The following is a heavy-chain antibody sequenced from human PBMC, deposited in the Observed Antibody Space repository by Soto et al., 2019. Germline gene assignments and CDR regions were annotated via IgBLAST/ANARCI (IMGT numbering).Heavy chain of an antibody. V-gene: IGHV4-59*01. Sequence: SETLSLTCTVSGGSISSYYWSWIRQPPGKGLEWIGYIYYSGSTNYNPSLKSRVTISVDTSKNQFSLKLSSVTAADTDVYYCASSECHDSSGCNNWLDPWGKGTLVTVS. CDR2: IYYSGST. D-gene: IGHD3-22*01. J-gene: IGHJ5*02. CDR3: ASSECHDSSGCNNWLDP. CDR1: GGSISSYY.